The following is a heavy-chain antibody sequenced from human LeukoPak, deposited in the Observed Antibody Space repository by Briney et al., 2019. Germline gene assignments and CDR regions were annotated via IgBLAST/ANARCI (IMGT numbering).Heavy chain of an antibody. Sequence: PGGFLRLSCAASGFTFSSYGMHWVRQAPGKGLEWVAVIWYDGSNKYYADSVKGRFTTSRDNSKNTLYLQMNSLRAEDTAVYYCARGLNYYDSSGYTYWGQGTLVAVSS. CDR2: IWYDGSNK. D-gene: IGHD3-22*01. CDR1: GFTFSSYG. CDR3: ARGLNYYDSSGYTY. V-gene: IGHV3-33*01. J-gene: IGHJ4*02.